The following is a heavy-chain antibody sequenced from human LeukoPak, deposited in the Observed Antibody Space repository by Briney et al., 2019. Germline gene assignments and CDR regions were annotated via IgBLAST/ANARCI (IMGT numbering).Heavy chain of an antibody. V-gene: IGHV1-2*06. CDR2: INPNSGGT. CDR1: GYTFTGYY. D-gene: IGHD2-21*02. J-gene: IGHJ4*02. CDR3: ARDSPVVVTASLDY. Sequence: ASVKVSCKASGYTFTGYYMHWVRQAPGQGLEWMGRINPNSGGTNYAQKFQGRVTMTRDTSISTAYMELSRLRSDDTAVYYCARDSPVVVTASLDYWGQGTLVTVSS.